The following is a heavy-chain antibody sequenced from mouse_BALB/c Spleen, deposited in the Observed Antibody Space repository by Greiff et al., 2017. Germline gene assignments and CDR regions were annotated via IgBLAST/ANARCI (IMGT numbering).Heavy chain of an antibody. D-gene: IGHD6-1*01. CDR2: ISSGGSYT. CDR3: ARQPINYFDY. CDR1: GFTFSSYA. J-gene: IGHJ2*01. V-gene: IGHV5-9-4*01. Sequence: EVQRVESGGGLVKPGGSLKLSCAASGFTFSSYAMSWVRQSPEKRLEWVAEISSGGSYTYYPDTVTGRFTISRDNAKNTLYLEMSSLRSEDTAMYYCARQPINYFDYWGQGTTLTVSS.